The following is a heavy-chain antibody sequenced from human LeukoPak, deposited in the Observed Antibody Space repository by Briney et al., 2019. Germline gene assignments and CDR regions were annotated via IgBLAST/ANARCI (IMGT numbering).Heavy chain of an antibody. J-gene: IGHJ4*02. V-gene: IGHV4-34*01. CDR1: GGSFSGYY. CDR2: INHSGST. CDR3: ARGSRITMVRGVKTLDY. Sequence: SETLSLTCAVYGGSFSGYYWSWIRQPPGKGLEWIGEINHSGSTNYNPSLKSRVTISVDTSKNQFSLKLSSETAADTAVYYCARGSRITMVRGVKTLDYWGQGTLVTVSS. D-gene: IGHD3-10*01.